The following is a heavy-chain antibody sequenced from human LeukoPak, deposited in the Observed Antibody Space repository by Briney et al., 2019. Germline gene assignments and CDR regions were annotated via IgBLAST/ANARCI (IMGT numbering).Heavy chain of an antibody. Sequence: PSETLSLTCTISGGSIDSATYYWGWIRQPPGKGLEWIGEINHSGSTNYNPSLKSRVTISVDTSKNQFSLKLSSVTAADTAVYYCARVTGYIIEDYFDYWGQGTLVTVSS. CDR2: INHSGST. CDR3: ARVTGYIIEDYFDY. D-gene: IGHD6-13*01. J-gene: IGHJ4*02. CDR1: GGSIDSATYY. V-gene: IGHV4-39*07.